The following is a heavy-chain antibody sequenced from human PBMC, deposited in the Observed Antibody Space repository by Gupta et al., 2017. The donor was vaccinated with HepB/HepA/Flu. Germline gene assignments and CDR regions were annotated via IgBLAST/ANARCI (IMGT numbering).Heavy chain of an antibody. J-gene: IGHJ4*02. Sequence: EVQVVESGGGLVQPGGSLRLSCAASGFTFSGYWMHWVRQTPGKGLVLVSRINSDGSSTSHADSVKGRFTISRDNAKNTLYLQLNSLKGEDTAVYYCAREENNYDFDYWGQGTLVTVSS. CDR1: GFTFSGYW. CDR3: AREENNYDFDY. V-gene: IGHV3-74*01. D-gene: IGHD3-3*01. CDR2: INSDGSST.